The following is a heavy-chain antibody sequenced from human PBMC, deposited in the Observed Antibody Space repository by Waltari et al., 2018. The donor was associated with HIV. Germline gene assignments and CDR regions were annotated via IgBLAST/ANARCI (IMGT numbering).Heavy chain of an antibody. Sequence: QVQLAQSGPEVRKPGASVKVSCNTSGYTFASFDLNWVRQATGQGLEWMGWMNPNSGNTGYAEKFQGRVTLTRNASLTAAYMELSSLTSEDTAVYYCAKSYGYNFRSTYFDNWGQGTLLTVSS. CDR1: GYTFASFD. J-gene: IGHJ4*02. CDR2: MNPNSGNT. CDR3: AKSYGYNFRSTYFDN. D-gene: IGHD5-12*01. V-gene: IGHV1-8*02.